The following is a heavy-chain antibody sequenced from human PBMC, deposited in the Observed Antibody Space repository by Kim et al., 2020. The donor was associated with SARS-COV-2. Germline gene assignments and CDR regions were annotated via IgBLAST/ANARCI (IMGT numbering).Heavy chain of an antibody. V-gene: IGHV4-39*01. D-gene: IGHD6-13*01. Sequence: SETLSLTCTVSGGSISSGSYFWAWIRQSPGKGLEWIGSIYYNGGTYYNASLKSRVTMSIDTSKSQFSLKLSSVTAADTAVYYCAKHQYSSSHLNWFDPWGQGTLVTVSS. CDR3: AKHQYSSSHLNWFDP. CDR1: GGSISSGSYF. J-gene: IGHJ5*02. CDR2: IYYNGGT.